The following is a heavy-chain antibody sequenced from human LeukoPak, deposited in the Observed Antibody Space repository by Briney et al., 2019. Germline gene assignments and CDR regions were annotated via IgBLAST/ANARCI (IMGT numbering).Heavy chain of an antibody. D-gene: IGHD1-26*01. V-gene: IGHV3-30*02. CDR2: IRYDGSDK. Sequence: GGSLKLSCAASGFTFSSYGMHWVRQAPGKGLEWVAFIRYDGSDKYYADSVKGRFTITRDNSKNTLYLLMNSLRAEDTAVYYCAKDSWEVGATAEIDYWGQGTLVTLSS. CDR1: GFTFSSYG. J-gene: IGHJ4*02. CDR3: AKDSWEVGATAEIDY.